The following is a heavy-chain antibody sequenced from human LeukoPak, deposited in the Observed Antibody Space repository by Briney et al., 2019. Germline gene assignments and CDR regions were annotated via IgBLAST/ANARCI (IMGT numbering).Heavy chain of an antibody. CDR2: ISWNSGSI. D-gene: IGHD3-10*01. J-gene: IGHJ4*02. CDR3: TRSGSDFMVRGVHWANFDY. Sequence: GRSLRLSCSASGFTFDDYAMHWVRQAPGKGLEWVSGISWNSGSIGYADSVKGRFTISRDNAKNSLYLQMNSLRAEDTALYYCTRSGSDFMVRGVHWANFDYWGQGTLVTVSS. CDR1: GFTFDDYA. V-gene: IGHV3-9*01.